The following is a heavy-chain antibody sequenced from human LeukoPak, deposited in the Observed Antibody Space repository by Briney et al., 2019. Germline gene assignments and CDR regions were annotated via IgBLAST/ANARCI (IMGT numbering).Heavy chain of an antibody. D-gene: IGHD4-17*01. CDR2: INNDGSST. CDR1: GFTFSSYW. J-gene: IGHJ4*02. CDR3: VRDKEYGDYPFDY. Sequence: PGGSLRLSWAASGFTFSSYWMHWVRQAPGKGLVWVSRINNDGSSTTYADSVKGRFTISRDNAKNTLYLQMNSLRVEDTAVYYCVRDKEYGDYPFDYWGQGTLVTVSS. V-gene: IGHV3-74*03.